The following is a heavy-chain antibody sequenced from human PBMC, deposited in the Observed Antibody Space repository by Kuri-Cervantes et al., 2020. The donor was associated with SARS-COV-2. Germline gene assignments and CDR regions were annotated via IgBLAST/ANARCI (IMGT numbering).Heavy chain of an antibody. CDR3: VRKPAAGFDF. CDR2: IKYDESEK. Sequence: GGSLRLSCSVSGFTFADYWMAWVRQAPGGGLETMANIKYDESEKRHLDSVKGRFIISRDNAENSLFLQMNSLRVEDTAMYYCVRKPAAGFDFWGLGTLVTVSS. V-gene: IGHV3-7*03. J-gene: IGHJ4*02. D-gene: IGHD1-14*01. CDR1: GFTFADYW.